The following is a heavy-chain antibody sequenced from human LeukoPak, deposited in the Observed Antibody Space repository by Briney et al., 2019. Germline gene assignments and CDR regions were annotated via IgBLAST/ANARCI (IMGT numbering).Heavy chain of an antibody. D-gene: IGHD6-19*01. J-gene: IGHJ3*01. V-gene: IGHV3-48*02. CDR3: ARGAVAAVKGFDF. CDR2: ISSSSSTI. Sequence: TGGSLRLSCAASGFTFSSYSMNWVRQAPGKGLEWVSYISSSSSTIYYADSVKGRFTISRDNAKNSLYLRMNSLRDGDAAVYYCARGAVAAVKGFDFWGQGTMVTVSS. CDR1: GFTFSSYS.